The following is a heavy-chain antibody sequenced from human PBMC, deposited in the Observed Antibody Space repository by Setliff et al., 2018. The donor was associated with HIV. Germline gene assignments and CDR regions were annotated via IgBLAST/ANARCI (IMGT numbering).Heavy chain of an antibody. CDR1: GFSFGSHS. J-gene: IGHJ5*02. D-gene: IGHD2-15*01. Sequence: GGFLRLSCAASGFSFGSHSMAWVRQAPGKGLEWVAYISSTSATIFYADSVKGRFTISRDNDEKSLFLQMNDLRAEDSGMYYCARDPVAAVVLGFDNWFDPWGQGTLVTVSS. CDR3: ARDPVAAVVLGFDNWFDP. CDR2: ISSTSATI. V-gene: IGHV3-48*01.